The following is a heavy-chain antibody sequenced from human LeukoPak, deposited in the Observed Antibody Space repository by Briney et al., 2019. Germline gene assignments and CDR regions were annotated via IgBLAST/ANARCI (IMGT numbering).Heavy chain of an antibody. CDR3: ARDSAVTGCYFDY. Sequence: GGSLRLSCAASGFTFSSYSMTWVRQAPGKGLEWVSYISSSSSTIYYADSVKGRFTISRDNAKNSLYLQMNSLRAEDTAVYYCARDSAVTGCYFDYWGQGTLVTVSS. CDR2: ISSSSSTI. CDR1: GFTFSSYS. V-gene: IGHV3-48*01. J-gene: IGHJ4*02. D-gene: IGHD4-4*01.